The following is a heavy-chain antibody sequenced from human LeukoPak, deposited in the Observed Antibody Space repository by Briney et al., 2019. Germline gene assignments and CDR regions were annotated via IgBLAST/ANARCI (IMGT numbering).Heavy chain of an antibody. CDR1: GFTFSTYN. V-gene: IGHV3-21*06. J-gene: IGHJ6*03. CDR2: ITSSSSYI. Sequence: GGSLRLSCAASGFTFSTYNMNWVRQAPGKGPEWVSSITSSSSYIYYADSVKGRFTISRDNAKNSLYLQMDSLRVEDTAVYYCARDPYSGSYGPYYYYYMDVWGKGTAVTISS. D-gene: IGHD1-26*01. CDR3: ARDPYSGSYGPYYYYYMDV.